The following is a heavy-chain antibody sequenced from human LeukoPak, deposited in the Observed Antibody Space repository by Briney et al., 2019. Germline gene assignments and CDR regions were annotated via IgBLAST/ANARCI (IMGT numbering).Heavy chain of an antibody. CDR2: ISGSGDNT. CDR3: AKRSGYTTGWFFDF. CDR1: GFSFSSYA. V-gene: IGHV3-23*01. D-gene: IGHD6-19*01. Sequence: PGGSLRLSCAASGFSFSSYAMSWVRQAPGKGLEWVSSISGSGDNTYYAESVKGRFTISRDNSKNTLFLQMNSLRAEDTAVFYCAKRSGYTTGWFFDFWGQGTLVNVPS. J-gene: IGHJ4*02.